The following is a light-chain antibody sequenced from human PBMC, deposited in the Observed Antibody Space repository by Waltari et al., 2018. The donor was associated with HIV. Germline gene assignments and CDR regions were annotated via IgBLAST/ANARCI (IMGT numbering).Light chain of an antibody. V-gene: IGLV1-47*01. CDR2: RDN. Sequence: QSVLTQPPSASGAPGQRVTISCSGSSANIGNTVYWYQQLPGTAPKVLIYRDNQRPSGVPDRFSGSRSGTSASLDVSGLRSEDEANYICAAWDDILSCWVFGGGTKLTVL. J-gene: IGLJ3*02. CDR1: SANIGNT. CDR3: AAWDDILSCWV.